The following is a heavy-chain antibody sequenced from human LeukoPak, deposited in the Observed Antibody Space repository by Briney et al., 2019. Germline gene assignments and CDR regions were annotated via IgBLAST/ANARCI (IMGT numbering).Heavy chain of an antibody. Sequence: PGGSLRLSCAASGFTFSSYSMNWVRQAPGKGLEWVSSISSSSSYIYYADSVKGRFTISRDNAKNSLYLQMNSLRAEDTAVYYCARELYQKRYYYDSSGYSLDYWGQGTLVTVSS. D-gene: IGHD3-22*01. CDR2: ISSSSSYI. V-gene: IGHV3-21*04. CDR3: ARELYQKRYYYDSSGYSLDY. CDR1: GFTFSSYS. J-gene: IGHJ4*02.